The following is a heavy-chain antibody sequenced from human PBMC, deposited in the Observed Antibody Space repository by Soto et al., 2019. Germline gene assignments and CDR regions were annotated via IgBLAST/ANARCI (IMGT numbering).Heavy chain of an antibody. J-gene: IGHJ4*02. Sequence: GESLKISCKGSGYNFNTYWIAWVRQMPGKDLQWMGIIYPGESDARYSPSFQGQVTISADKSISTAYLQWSSLKASDTAIYYCARQHFSSSKFHSGSQYYFDHLGQGTLVTVSS. CDR1: GYNFNTYW. CDR2: IYPGESDA. CDR3: ARQHFSSSKFHSGSQYYFDH. D-gene: IGHD2-2*01. V-gene: IGHV5-51*01.